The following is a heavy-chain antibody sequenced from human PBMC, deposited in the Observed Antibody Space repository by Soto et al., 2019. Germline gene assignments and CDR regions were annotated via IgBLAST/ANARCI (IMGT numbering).Heavy chain of an antibody. J-gene: IGHJ4*02. D-gene: IGHD6-13*01. V-gene: IGHV3-74*01. CDR2: INMDGSST. Sequence: PGGSLRLSCAASGFTFSGGRMHWVRQGAGKGLVWVSRINMDGSSTNYADSVKGRVTISVDTSKNQFSLKLSSVTAADTAVYYCARFSSSWYRPWYFDYWGQGTLVTVSS. CDR1: GFTFSGGR. CDR3: ARFSSSWYRPWYFDY.